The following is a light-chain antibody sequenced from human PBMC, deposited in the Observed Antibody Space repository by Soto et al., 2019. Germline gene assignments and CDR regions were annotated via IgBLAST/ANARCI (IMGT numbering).Light chain of an antibody. CDR2: GAS. CDR1: QSVSSSY. CDR3: QQYGSSPWWT. J-gene: IGKJ1*01. V-gene: IGKV3-20*01. Sequence: IVLTQSPCTLSLSPGERATLSCRASQSVSSSYLAWYQQKPGQAPRLLIYGASSRATGIPDRFSGSGSGTDFTLTISRLEPEDFAVYYCQQYGSSPWWTFGQGTKVDIK.